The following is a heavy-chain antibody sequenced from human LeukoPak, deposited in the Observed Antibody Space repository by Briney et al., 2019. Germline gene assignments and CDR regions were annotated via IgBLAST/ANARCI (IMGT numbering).Heavy chain of an antibody. CDR1: GVSISSSSYY. CDR2: IYSSGST. V-gene: IGHV4-39*01. J-gene: IGHJ4*01. D-gene: IGHD6-25*01. CDR3: AKSGGYGLIDY. Sequence: RSSETLSLTCNVSGVSISSSSYYWGWIRQPPGKGREWIGSIYSSGSTYYNSSLKSRVTISIDTSKNQVSLKMSSVTAADTAVYYCAKSGGYGLIDYWGQGTLVTVSS.